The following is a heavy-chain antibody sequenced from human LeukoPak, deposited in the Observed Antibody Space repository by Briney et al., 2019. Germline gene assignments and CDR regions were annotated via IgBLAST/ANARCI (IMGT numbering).Heavy chain of an antibody. CDR1: GGSISSYF. CDR2: IDTSGRT. V-gene: IGHV4-4*07. CDR3: ARVEMGSEVSCCFADL. Sequence: PSETLSLTCTVSGGSISSYFWTWIRQPAGKGLEWIGHIDTSGRTNYNPSLKSRVIMSVDKSKNQFSLKVTSVSAADTAVYYCARVEMGSEVSCCFADLWGKGPTVTVSS. D-gene: IGHD2-2*01. J-gene: IGHJ6*04.